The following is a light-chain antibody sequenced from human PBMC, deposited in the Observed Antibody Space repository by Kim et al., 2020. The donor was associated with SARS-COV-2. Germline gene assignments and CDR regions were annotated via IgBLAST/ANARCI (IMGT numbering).Light chain of an antibody. V-gene: IGKV3-15*01. Sequence: EIVMTQSPVTLSVSPGESATLSCMASQYISNNLAWYQKRPGQAPRLLIYGASTRTTGIPSRFSGSGSGSEFTLTISSLQSEDLALYYCQQYSIWPWTFGQGTKVDIK. CDR2: GAS. J-gene: IGKJ1*01. CDR1: QYISNN. CDR3: QQYSIWPWT.